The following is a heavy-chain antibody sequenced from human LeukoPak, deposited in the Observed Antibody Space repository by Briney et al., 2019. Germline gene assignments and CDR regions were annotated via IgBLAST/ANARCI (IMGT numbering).Heavy chain of an antibody. Sequence: GASVKVSCKASGYTFTSYDTNLVRQATGQGLEWVGWMNPNSGNTGYAQKFQGRVTMTRNTSISTACMELSNLRSEDTAVYYGAKGPYGSGRYPMDVWGKGTTVTVSS. CDR3: AKGPYGSGRYPMDV. V-gene: IGHV1-8*01. CDR2: MNPNSGNT. CDR1: GYTFTSYD. D-gene: IGHD3-10*01. J-gene: IGHJ6*03.